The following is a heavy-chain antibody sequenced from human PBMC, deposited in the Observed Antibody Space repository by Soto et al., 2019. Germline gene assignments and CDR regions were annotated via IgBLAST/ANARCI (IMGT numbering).Heavy chain of an antibody. J-gene: IGHJ6*02. V-gene: IGHV1-46*01. CDR1: GYTFTSYY. CDR2: INPSGGST. Sequence: ASVKVSCKASGYTFTSYYMHWVRQVPGQGLEWMGIINPSGGSTSYAQKFQGRVTMTRDTSTSTVYMELSSLRSEDTAVYYCARDLGAVWADYYYGMDVWGQGTTVTVSS. CDR3: ARDLGAVWADYYYGMDV. D-gene: IGHD3-16*01.